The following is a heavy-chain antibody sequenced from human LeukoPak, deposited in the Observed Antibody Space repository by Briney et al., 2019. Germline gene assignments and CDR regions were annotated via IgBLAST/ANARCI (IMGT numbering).Heavy chain of an antibody. CDR3: AKPGGQQLVLGAEYFQH. Sequence: GGSLRLSCAASGFTVSSNYMSWVRQAPGKGLEWVSAISGSGGSTYYADSVKGRFTISRDNSKNTLYLQMNSLRAEDTAVYYCAKPGGQQLVLGAEYFQHWGQGTLVTVSS. V-gene: IGHV3-23*01. CDR1: GFTVSSNY. J-gene: IGHJ1*01. D-gene: IGHD6-13*01. CDR2: ISGSGGST.